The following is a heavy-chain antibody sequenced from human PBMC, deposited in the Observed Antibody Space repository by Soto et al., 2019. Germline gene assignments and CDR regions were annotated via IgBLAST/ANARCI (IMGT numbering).Heavy chain of an antibody. V-gene: IGHV1-69*01. Sequence: QVQLVQSGAEVKKPESSVKVSCKASGGSFMSQAISWVRQAPGQGPEWMGGIIPFSGTVTYTQRFQGRLTFTADETTKTAYMELSSLRSEDTAVYYCARGSYDSYAGCFGMDVWGQGTTVTVS. CDR2: IIPFSGTV. J-gene: IGHJ6*02. CDR1: GGSFMSQA. CDR3: ARGSYDSYAGCFGMDV. D-gene: IGHD3-10*01.